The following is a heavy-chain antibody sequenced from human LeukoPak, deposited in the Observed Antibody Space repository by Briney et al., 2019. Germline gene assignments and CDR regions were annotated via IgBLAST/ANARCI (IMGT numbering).Heavy chain of an antibody. CDR1: GGTFSSYA. V-gene: IGHV1-69*05. CDR3: AREGYSSSWRLYYFDY. J-gene: IGHJ4*02. CDR2: IIPIFGTA. Sequence: ASVKVSCKASGGTFSSYAISWVRQAPGQGLEWMGGIIPIFGTANYAQKFQGRVTITTDESTSTAYMELSSLRSEDTAVYYCAREGYSSSWRLYYFDYWGQGTLVTVSS. D-gene: IGHD6-13*01.